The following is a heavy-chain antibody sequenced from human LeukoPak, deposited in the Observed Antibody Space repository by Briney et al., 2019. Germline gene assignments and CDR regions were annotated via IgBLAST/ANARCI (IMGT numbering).Heavy chain of an antibody. D-gene: IGHD3-22*01. CDR3: ATSDSGYYPLLDY. CDR1: GYTLTELS. V-gene: IGHV1-24*01. Sequence: ASVKVSCKVSGYTLTELSMHWVRQAPGKGLEWMGGFDPEDGETIYAQKFQGRVTMTEDTSTDSAYMELSSLRSEDTAVYYCATSDSGYYPLLDYWGQGTLVTVSS. CDR2: FDPEDGET. J-gene: IGHJ4*02.